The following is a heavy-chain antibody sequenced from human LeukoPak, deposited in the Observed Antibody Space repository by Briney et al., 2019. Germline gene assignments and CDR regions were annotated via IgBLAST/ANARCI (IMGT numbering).Heavy chain of an antibody. CDR3: AKVLHRGVFRGQIYFDY. J-gene: IGHJ4*02. Sequence: GESLRLSCVGSGFTFSGYAMSWGRQAPGKGLEWVAIISDSGSDTNYADSVKGRFTISRDNSKNTLHLQMNSLRAEDTAIYFCAKVLHRGVFRGQIYFDYWGQGTLVTVSS. V-gene: IGHV3-23*01. D-gene: IGHD3-10*01. CDR2: ISDSGSDT. CDR1: GFTFSGYA.